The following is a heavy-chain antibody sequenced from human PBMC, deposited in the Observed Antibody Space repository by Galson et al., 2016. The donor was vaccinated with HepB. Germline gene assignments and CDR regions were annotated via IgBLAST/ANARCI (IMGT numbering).Heavy chain of an antibody. D-gene: IGHD5-12*01. CDR3: ARDKGTYSAYDYSRYYYYGMDV. Sequence: SLRLSCAASGFSFTNYNMNWVRQAPGKGLEWASSISGSSSYIQYADSVKGRFTISRDNAKNSLYLQMNSLRADDTAVYYCARDKGTYSAYDYSRYYYYGMDVWGQGTTVTVSS. CDR2: ISGSSSYI. V-gene: IGHV3-21*01. CDR1: GFSFTNYN. J-gene: IGHJ6*02.